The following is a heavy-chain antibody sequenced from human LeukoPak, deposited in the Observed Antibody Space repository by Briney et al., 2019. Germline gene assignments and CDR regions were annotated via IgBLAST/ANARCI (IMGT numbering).Heavy chain of an antibody. CDR1: GYTFTSYD. J-gene: IGHJ6*03. CDR3: ARAPGRARYYYYYMDV. Sequence: ASVKVSCQASGYTFTSYDINWVRQATGQGLEWMGGMNPNSGNTGYAQKFQGRVTITRNTSISTAYMELSSLRSEDTAVYYCARAPGRARYYYYYMDVWGRGTTVTVSS. CDR2: MNPNSGNT. V-gene: IGHV1-8*03. D-gene: IGHD4/OR15-4a*01.